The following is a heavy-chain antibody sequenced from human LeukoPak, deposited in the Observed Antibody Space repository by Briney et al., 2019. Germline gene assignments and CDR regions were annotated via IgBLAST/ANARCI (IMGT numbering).Heavy chain of an antibody. CDR1: GFTFDYYA. CDR3: AKANHYGDYLDY. D-gene: IGHD4-17*01. Sequence: GRALRLSCAASGFTFDYYAMYWVRHAPGKGLEGVSGLSWNSGSIVYADPVKGRFTISRDNAKDSLYLQMNSLRADDTALYYCAKANHYGDYLDYWGQGTLVTVSS. J-gene: IGHJ4*02. CDR2: LSWNSGSI. V-gene: IGHV3-9*01.